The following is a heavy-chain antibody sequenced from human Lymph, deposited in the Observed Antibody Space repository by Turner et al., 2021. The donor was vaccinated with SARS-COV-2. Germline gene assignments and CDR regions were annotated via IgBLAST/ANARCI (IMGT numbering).Heavy chain of an antibody. CDR2: INPSGDST. CDR1: GYTFTRYY. V-gene: IGHV1-46*01. CDR3: ARVGPGGFDY. J-gene: IGHJ4*02. D-gene: IGHD2-15*01. Sequence: QVPLVQSGATVKKPVASVKASCKASGYTFTRYYMHWVRQAPGKGVEWMGIINPSGDSTSYAQKFQGRVTMTRDTPTSTVYMELSSVRSEDTAVYYCARVGPGGFDYWGQGTPVTVSS.